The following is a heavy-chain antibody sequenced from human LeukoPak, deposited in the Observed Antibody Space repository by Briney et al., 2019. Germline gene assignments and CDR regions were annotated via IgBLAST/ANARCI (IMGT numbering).Heavy chain of an antibody. CDR2: IYYSGST. J-gene: IGHJ6*03. CDR1: GGSISSSSYY. V-gene: IGHV4-39*07. D-gene: IGHD2-21*01. Sequence: SETLSLTCTVSGGSISSSSYYWGWIRQPPGKGLEWIGSIYYSGSTYYNPSLKSRVTISVDTSKNQFSLKLSSVTAADTAVYYCARVGDEYYYYIDVWGKGTTVTVSS. CDR3: ARVGDEYYYYIDV.